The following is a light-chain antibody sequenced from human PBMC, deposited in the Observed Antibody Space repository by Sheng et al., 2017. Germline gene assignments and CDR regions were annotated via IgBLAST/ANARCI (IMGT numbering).Light chain of an antibody. CDR3: QQYEDLPPFR. CDR1: QGISSY. V-gene: IGKV1D-8*03. CDR2: EAS. Sequence: VIWMTQSPSLLSASTGDRVTISCRMSQGISSYLAWYQQKPGKAPKLLIYEASNLGAGVPSRFSGSGSGTDFRLVISSLQPEDFATYYCQQYEDLPPFRFGPGTRVDFK. J-gene: IGKJ3*01.